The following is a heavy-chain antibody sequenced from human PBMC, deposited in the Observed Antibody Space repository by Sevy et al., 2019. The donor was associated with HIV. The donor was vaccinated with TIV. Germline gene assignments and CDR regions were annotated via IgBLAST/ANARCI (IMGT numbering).Heavy chain of an antibody. J-gene: IGHJ4*02. CDR1: GFTFSSYG. D-gene: IGHD3-10*01. V-gene: IGHV3-30*18. CDR3: AKDRFITMVRGVIMGFDY. CDR2: ISYDGSNK. Sequence: GGPLRLSCAASGFTFSSYGMHWVRQAPGKGLEWVAVISYDGSNKYYADSVKGRFTISRDNSKNTLYLQMNSLRAEDTAVYYCAKDRFITMVRGVIMGFDYWGQGTLVTVSS.